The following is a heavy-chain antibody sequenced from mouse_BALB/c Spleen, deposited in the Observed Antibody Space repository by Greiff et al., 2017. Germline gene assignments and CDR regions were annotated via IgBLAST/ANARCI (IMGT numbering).Heavy chain of an antibody. CDR3: GRGNYDYDPGFAY. D-gene: IGHD2-4*01. CDR2: INPYNGDT. Sequence: EVQLQESGPELVKPGASVKISCKASGYSFTGYFMNWVKQSHGKSLEWIGRINPYNGDTFYNQKFKGKATLTVDKSSSTAHMELLSLTSEDSAVYYCGRGNYDYDPGFAYWGQGTLVTVSA. J-gene: IGHJ3*01. V-gene: IGHV1-37*01. CDR1: GYSFTGYF.